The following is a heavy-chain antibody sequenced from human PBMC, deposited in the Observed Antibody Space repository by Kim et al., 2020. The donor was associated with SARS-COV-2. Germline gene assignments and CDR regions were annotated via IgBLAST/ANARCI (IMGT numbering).Heavy chain of an antibody. V-gene: IGHV3-30-3*01. CDR3: ARAPQPAHVFDY. J-gene: IGHJ4*02. Sequence: GGSLRLSCAASGFTFSSYAMHWVRQAPGKGLEWVAVISYDGSNKYYADSVKGRFTISRDNSKNTLYLQMNSLGAEDTAVYYCARAPQPAHVFDYWGQGTL. D-gene: IGHD6-25*01. CDR1: GFTFSSYA. CDR2: ISYDGSNK.